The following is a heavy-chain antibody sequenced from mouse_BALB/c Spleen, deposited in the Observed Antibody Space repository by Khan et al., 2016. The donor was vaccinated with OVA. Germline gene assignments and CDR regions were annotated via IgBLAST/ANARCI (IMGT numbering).Heavy chain of an antibody. Sequence: EVQLQESGPSLVKPSQTLSLTCSVTGDSITSGYWNWIRKFPGNKLEHMGYIIYTGYTYYNPSLKSRISITRHTSKNQYYLQLSSVTDEDTATYDCARSTYRYAFVYWGQGTLVTVSA. CDR3: ARSTYRYAFVY. D-gene: IGHD2-12*01. CDR2: IIYTGYT. V-gene: IGHV3-8*02. J-gene: IGHJ3*01. CDR1: GDSITSGY.